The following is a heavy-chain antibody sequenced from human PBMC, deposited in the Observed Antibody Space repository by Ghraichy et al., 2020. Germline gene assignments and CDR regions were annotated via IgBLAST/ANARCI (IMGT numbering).Heavy chain of an antibody. CDR1: GFTFSSYA. V-gene: IGHV3-23*01. J-gene: IGHJ2*01. Sequence: GGSLRLSCAASGFTFSSYAMSWVRQAPGKGLEWVSAISGSGGSTYYADSVKGRFTISRDNSKNTLYLQMNSLRAEDTAVYYCAKDPTAGGGAVAYWYFDLWGRGTLVTVSS. CDR2: ISGSGGST. CDR3: AKDPTAGGGAVAYWYFDL. D-gene: IGHD6-19*01.